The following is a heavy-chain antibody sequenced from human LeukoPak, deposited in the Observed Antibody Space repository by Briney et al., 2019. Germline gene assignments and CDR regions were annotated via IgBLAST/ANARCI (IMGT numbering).Heavy chain of an antibody. D-gene: IGHD2-15*01. J-gene: IGHJ6*02. CDR1: GFTFSRYG. CDR3: AKDTCSGGSCYYYYGMDV. Sequence: PGGPLRHSCAVSGFTFSRYGIHWVRQAPGKGLEWVAVISHDGSNNYYADSVKGRFTISRDNSKNTLYLQMISLRAEDTAVYYCAKDTCSGGSCYYYYGMDVWGQGTTVTVSS. CDR2: ISHDGSNN. V-gene: IGHV3-30*18.